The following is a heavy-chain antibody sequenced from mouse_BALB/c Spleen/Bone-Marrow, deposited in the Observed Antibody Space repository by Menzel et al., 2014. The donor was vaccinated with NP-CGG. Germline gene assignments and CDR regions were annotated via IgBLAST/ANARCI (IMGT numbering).Heavy chain of an antibody. D-gene: IGHD4-1*01. V-gene: IGHV5-17*02. CDR2: ISSGSTVI. Sequence: DVQLVESGGGLGQPGGSRKLSCAASGFTFSSFGMHWVRQAPEKGLEWVAYISSGSTVIFYADTVKGRFTISRDNPKNTLFLQMTSLRSEDTAMYYCARGRNWNDFDVLCPGTPVAVSS. CDR1: GFTFSSFG. CDR3: ARGRNWNDFDV. J-gene: IGHJ1*01.